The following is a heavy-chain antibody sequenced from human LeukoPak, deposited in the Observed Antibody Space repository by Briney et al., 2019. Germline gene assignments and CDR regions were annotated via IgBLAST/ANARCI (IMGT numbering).Heavy chain of an antibody. V-gene: IGHV1-18*01. CDR2: ISVYNHNT. D-gene: IGHD2-8*01. CDR1: GYTFPTSG. CDR3: ARTNLDCKNGVCYDY. Sequence: GASVTVSCKASGYTFPTSGISWVRQAPGQGLEWMGWISVYNHNTNYAQKFLGRVTVTTDTSTRTAYMELRSLRSDDTAVYYCARTNLDCKNGVCYDYWGQGTLVTVSS. J-gene: IGHJ4*02.